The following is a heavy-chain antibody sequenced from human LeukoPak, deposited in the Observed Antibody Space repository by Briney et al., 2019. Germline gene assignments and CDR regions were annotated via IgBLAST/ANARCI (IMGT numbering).Heavy chain of an antibody. V-gene: IGHV3-23*01. Sequence: GTLSLTCAVSGGSISSSNWWSWVRQAPGKGLEWVSAISGSGGSTYYADSVKGRFTISRDNSKNTLYLQMNSLRAEDTAVYYCAKDLREVVVAARATFDAFDIWGQGTMVTVSS. D-gene: IGHD2-15*01. CDR1: GGSISSSN. CDR2: ISGSGGST. J-gene: IGHJ3*02. CDR3: AKDLREVVVAARATFDAFDI.